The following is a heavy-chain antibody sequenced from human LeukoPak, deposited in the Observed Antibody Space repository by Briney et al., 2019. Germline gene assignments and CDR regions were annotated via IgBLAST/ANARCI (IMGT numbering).Heavy chain of an antibody. CDR2: ISSSSSYI. D-gene: IGHD2/OR15-2a*01. J-gene: IGHJ4*02. CDR3: ARDSSMDY. Sequence: GGSLRLSCAASGFSFSSYTMTWVRQPPEKGLEWVPSISSSSSYIYFADSLKGRFTISRDNAKNSLYLQMNSLSAEDTAVYYCARDSSMDYWGQGTLVTVSS. CDR1: GFSFSSYT. V-gene: IGHV3-21*01.